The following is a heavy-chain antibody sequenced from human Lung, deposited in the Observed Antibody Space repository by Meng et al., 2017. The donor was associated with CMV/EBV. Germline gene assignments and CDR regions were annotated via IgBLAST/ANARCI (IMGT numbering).Heavy chain of an antibody. CDR3: ARDWGLRPADIDY. D-gene: IGHD2-21*02. Sequence: GEXXKISCAASGFTFSSYSMSWVRQAPGKGLEWVSSITNGKNYIYYADSVKGRFTISRDNAKNSLYLQMNSLRAEDTAVYYCARDWGLRPADIDYWGQGTXVTVSS. V-gene: IGHV3-21*01. CDR1: GFTFSSYS. CDR2: ITNGKNYI. J-gene: IGHJ4*02.